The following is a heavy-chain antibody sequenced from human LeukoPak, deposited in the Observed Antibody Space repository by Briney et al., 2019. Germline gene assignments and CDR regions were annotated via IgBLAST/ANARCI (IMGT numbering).Heavy chain of an antibody. CDR3: ARALLRYCSSTSCYWFDP. D-gene: IGHD2-2*01. CDR2: IIPIFGTA. V-gene: IGHV1-69*13. J-gene: IGHJ5*02. CDR1: GGTFSSYA. Sequence: SVKVSCKASGGTFSSYAISWVRQAPGQGLEWMGGIIPIFGTANYAQKFQGRVTITADESTSTAYMELSSLRSEDTAVYYCARALLRYCSSTSCYWFDPWGQGTLVTVSS.